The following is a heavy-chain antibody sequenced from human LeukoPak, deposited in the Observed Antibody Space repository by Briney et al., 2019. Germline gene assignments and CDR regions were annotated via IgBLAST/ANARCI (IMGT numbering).Heavy chain of an antibody. Sequence: GASVKVSCKASGYTFTSYGISWVRQAPGQGLEWMGWISAYNGNTNYAQKLQGRVTMTTDTSTSTAYMELRSLRSDDTAVYYCARIVGATLYDAFDIWGQGTMVTVSS. CDR2: ISAYNGNT. V-gene: IGHV1-18*01. CDR3: ARIVGATLYDAFDI. D-gene: IGHD1-26*01. CDR1: GYTFTSYG. J-gene: IGHJ3*02.